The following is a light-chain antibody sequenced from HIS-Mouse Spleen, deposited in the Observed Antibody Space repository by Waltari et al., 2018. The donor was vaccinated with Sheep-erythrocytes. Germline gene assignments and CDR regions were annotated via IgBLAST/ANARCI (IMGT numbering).Light chain of an antibody. CDR3: CSYAGSYNHV. Sequence: QSALTQPRSVSGSPGQSVTISCTGTSSDGGGYNYGSWYQQHPGKAPKLMIYDVSKRPSGVPDRLSGSKSGNTASLTISGLQAEDEADYYCCSYAGSYNHVFATGTKVTVL. CDR1: SSDGGGYNY. J-gene: IGLJ1*01. V-gene: IGLV2-11*01. CDR2: DVS.